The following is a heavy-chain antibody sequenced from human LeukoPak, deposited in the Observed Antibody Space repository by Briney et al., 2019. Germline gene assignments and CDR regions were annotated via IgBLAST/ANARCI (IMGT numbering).Heavy chain of an antibody. Sequence: ASVKVSCKASGYTFTSYYMHWVRQAPGQGLEWMGIINPSGGSTSYAQKFQGRVTMTRDTSISTAYMELSRLRPDDTAVYYCARARIVVVNWFDPWGQGTLVTVSS. D-gene: IGHD2-2*01. CDR2: INPSGGST. CDR3: ARARIVVVNWFDP. J-gene: IGHJ5*02. V-gene: IGHV1-46*01. CDR1: GYTFTSYY.